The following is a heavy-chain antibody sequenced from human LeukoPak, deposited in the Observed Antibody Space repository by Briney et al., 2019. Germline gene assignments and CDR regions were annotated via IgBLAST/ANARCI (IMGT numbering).Heavy chain of an antibody. J-gene: IGHJ6*03. CDR2: IDPNSGGT. CDR3: ATRRDITYYYYYMDV. V-gene: IGHV1-2*02. Sequence: ASVKVSCTASGYTFTSYYMHWVRQAPGQGLEWMGWIDPNSGGTNYAQKFQGRVTMTRDTSISTAYMELSSPRSEDTAVYYCATRRDITYYYYYMDVWGKGTTVTVSS. D-gene: IGHD5-24*01. CDR1: GYTFTSYY.